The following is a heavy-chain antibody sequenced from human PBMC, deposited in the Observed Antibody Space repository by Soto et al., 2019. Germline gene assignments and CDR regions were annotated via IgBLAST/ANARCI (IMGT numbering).Heavy chain of an antibody. CDR3: VKDGLAGYYPYYYYYGMDV. V-gene: IGHV1-2*04. J-gene: IGHJ6*02. D-gene: IGHD3-9*01. CDR1: GYTFTGYY. Sequence: ASVKVSCKASGYTFTGYYMHWVRQAPGQGLEWMGWINPNSGGTNYAQKFQGWVTMTRDTSIGTAYMELSRLRAEDTAVYYCVKDGLAGYYPYYYYYGMDVWGQGTTVTVSS. CDR2: INPNSGGT.